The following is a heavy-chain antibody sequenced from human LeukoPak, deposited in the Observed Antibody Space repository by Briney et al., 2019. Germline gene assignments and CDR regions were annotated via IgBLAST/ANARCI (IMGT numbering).Heavy chain of an antibody. D-gene: IGHD3-22*01. CDR3: ARQYRDSSGYYFFDY. V-gene: IGHV4-39*01. J-gene: IGHJ4*02. Sequence: PSETLSLTCTVYGGSIRNRDYYWGWIRQPPGKGLEWIGSVYYSGSTHYNPSLKSRVTISVDMSRNQFSLKLSSVTAADTALYFCARQYRDSSGYYFFDYWGQGTLITVSS. CDR2: VYYSGST. CDR1: GGSIRNRDYY.